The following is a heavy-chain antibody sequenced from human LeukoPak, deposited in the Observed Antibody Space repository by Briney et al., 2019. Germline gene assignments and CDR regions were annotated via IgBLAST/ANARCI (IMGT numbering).Heavy chain of an antibody. D-gene: IGHD2-2*01. V-gene: IGHV3-23*01. CDR2: IMIGGDGK. CDR3: VRAAPRDCSPASCSLFDT. Sequence: PGGSLRLSCAGSGFTFNNYAMGWVRRAPRKGLEWVSTIMIGGDGKHYADSVKGRFTISRDRSESTLYLQMNGLRADDTAVYYCVRAAPRDCSPASCSLFDTWGQGTLVTVSS. J-gene: IGHJ4*02. CDR1: GFTFNNYA.